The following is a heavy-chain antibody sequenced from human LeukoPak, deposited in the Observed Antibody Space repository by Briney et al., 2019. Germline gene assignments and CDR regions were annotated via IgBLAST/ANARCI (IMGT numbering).Heavy chain of an antibody. CDR3: ARDGLRYFDWLTGVWFDP. V-gene: IGHV1-18*01. CDR2: ISAYNGNT. D-gene: IGHD3-9*01. Sequence: ASVKVSCKASGYTFSSYGMSWVRQAPGQGLEWIGWISAYNGNTNYAQKLQGRVTMTTDTSTSTAYMELRSLRSDDTAVYYCARDGLRYFDWLTGVWFDPWGQGTLVTVSS. CDR1: GYTFSSYG. J-gene: IGHJ5*02.